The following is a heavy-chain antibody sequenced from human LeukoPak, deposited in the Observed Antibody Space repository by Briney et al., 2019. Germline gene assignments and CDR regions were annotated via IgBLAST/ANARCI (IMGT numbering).Heavy chain of an antibody. D-gene: IGHD6-13*01. CDR3: AEADGSSSWYSDY. V-gene: IGHV3-11*01. J-gene: IGHJ4*02. Sequence: GGSLRLSCAASGFTFSDYYMSWIRQAPGKGLEWVSYISSSGSTIHYADSVKGRFTISRDNAKNSLYLQMNSLRAEDTALYYCAEADGSSSWYSDYWGQGTLVTVSS. CDR2: ISSSGSTI. CDR1: GFTFSDYY.